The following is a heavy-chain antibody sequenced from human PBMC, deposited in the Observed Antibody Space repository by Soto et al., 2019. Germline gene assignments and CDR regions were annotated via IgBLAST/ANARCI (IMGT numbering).Heavy chain of an antibody. J-gene: IGHJ4*02. CDR2: ISGSGGST. D-gene: IGHD3-3*01. CDR1: GFTFSSYA. Sequence: GGSLRLSCAASGFTFSSYAMSWVRQAPGKGLEWVSAISGSGGSTYYADSVKGRFTISRDNSKNTLYLQMNSLRAEDTAVYYCAKGLHYDFWSGYLPVWGQGTLVTVSS. CDR3: AKGLHYDFWSGYLPV. V-gene: IGHV3-23*01.